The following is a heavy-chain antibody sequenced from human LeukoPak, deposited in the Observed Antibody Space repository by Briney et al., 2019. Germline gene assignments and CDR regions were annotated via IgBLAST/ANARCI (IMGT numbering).Heavy chain of an antibody. Sequence: GASVKVSCKVSGYTLTELSMHWVRQAPGKGLEWMGGFDPEDGETIYAQKFQGRVTMTEDTSTDTAYMELSSLRSEDTAVYYCATGGIQLWLKAGDAFDIWGQGTMVTVSS. D-gene: IGHD5-18*01. CDR2: FDPEDGET. V-gene: IGHV1-24*01. CDR3: ATGGIQLWLKAGDAFDI. J-gene: IGHJ3*02. CDR1: GYTLTELS.